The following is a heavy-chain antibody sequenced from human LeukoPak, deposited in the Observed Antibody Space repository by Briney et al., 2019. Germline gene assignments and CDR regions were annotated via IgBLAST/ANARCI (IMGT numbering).Heavy chain of an antibody. CDR2: VYHSGST. V-gene: IGHV4-38-2*01. Sequence: ASETLSLTCAVSGYSISSGYYWGWIRQPPGKGLEWIGSVYHSGSTYYNPSLKSRVTISVDTSKNQFSLKLSSVTAADTAVYYCARAGRGYIYHYFDYWGQGTLVTVSS. CDR3: ARAGRGYIYHYFDY. D-gene: IGHD5-18*01. J-gene: IGHJ4*02. CDR1: GYSISSGYY.